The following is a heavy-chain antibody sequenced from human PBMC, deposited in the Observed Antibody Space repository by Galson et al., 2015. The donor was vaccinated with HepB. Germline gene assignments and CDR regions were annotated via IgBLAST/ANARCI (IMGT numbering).Heavy chain of an antibody. Sequence: ETLSLTCAVYGGSFSGYYWSWIRQPPGKGLEWIGEINHSGSTNYNPSLKSRVTISVDTSKNQFSLKLSSVTAADTAVYYCASLPTVTTSQGYYFDYWGQGTLVTVSS. J-gene: IGHJ4*02. CDR3: ASLPTVTTSQGYYFDY. CDR2: INHSGST. V-gene: IGHV4-34*01. CDR1: GGSFSGYY. D-gene: IGHD4-11*01.